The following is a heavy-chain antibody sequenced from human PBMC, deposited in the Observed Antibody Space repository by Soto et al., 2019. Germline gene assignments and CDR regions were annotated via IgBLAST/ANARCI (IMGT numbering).Heavy chain of an antibody. CDR2: ISGSGGST. V-gene: IGHV3-23*01. CDR3: AKEVRWIAAAGSGGY. Sequence: EVQLLESGGGLVQPGGSLRLSCAASGFTFSSYAMSWVRQAPGKGLEWVSAISGSGGSTYYADSVKGRFTISRDNSKNTLERQMNSLRAEDTAVDYWAKEVRWIAAAGSGGYWGQGTLVTVSS. J-gene: IGHJ4*02. CDR1: GFTFSSYA. D-gene: IGHD6-13*01.